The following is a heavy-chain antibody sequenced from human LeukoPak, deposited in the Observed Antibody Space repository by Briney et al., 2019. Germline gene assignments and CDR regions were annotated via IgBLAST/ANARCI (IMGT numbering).Heavy chain of an antibody. Sequence: SETLSLTCTVSGGTISSYYWSWIRQPPGKGLEGIGYIYYSGSTNYNPSLKSRVTISVDTSKNQFSLKLSSVTAADTAVYYCAGPGSGSYDYWGQGTLVTVSS. J-gene: IGHJ4*02. CDR1: GGTISSYY. D-gene: IGHD1-26*01. CDR2: IYYSGST. V-gene: IGHV4-59*01. CDR3: AGPGSGSYDY.